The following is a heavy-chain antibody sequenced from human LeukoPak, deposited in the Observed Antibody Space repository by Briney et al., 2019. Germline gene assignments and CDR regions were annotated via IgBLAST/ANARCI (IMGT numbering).Heavy chain of an antibody. CDR3: ARHRVPAAATSFDY. CDR2: IYNSEST. CDR1: GGSISGYY. D-gene: IGHD6-13*01. V-gene: IGHV4-59*08. Sequence: SETLSLTCTVSGGSISGYYWSWIRQPPGKGLKWIGYIYNSESTNYNPSLRSRVTISADTSKNQFSLKLSSVTAADTAVYFCARHRVPAAATSFDYWSQGTLVTVSS. J-gene: IGHJ4*02.